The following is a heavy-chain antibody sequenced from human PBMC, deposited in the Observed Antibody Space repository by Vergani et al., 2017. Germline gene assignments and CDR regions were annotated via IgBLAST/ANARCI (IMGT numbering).Heavy chain of an antibody. CDR2: SYYSGST. CDR3: ARAFTGSYGDYDLTNWFDP. V-gene: IGHV4-59*08. D-gene: IGHD4-17*01. Sequence: QVQLQESGPGLVKPSETLSLTCTVSGGSISSYYWSWIRQPPGKGLEWIGKSYYSGSTNYNPSLKSRVTISVDTSKNQFSLKLRSVPAADTAVYYCARAFTGSYGDYDLTNWFDPWGQGTLVTVSS. J-gene: IGHJ5*02. CDR1: GGSISSYY.